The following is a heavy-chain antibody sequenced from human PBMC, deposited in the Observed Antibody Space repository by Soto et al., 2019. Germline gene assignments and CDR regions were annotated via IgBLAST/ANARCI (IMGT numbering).Heavy chain of an antibody. CDR1: GYSFTSFW. CDR2: IDPSDSYT. CDR3: ASATPSRGYYYGVDV. D-gene: IGHD1-26*01. Sequence: GESLKISCKVSGYSFTSFWISWVRQMPGKGLEWMGRIDPSDSYTNYSPPFQGHVTISVDKSISTAYLQWSSLKASDTAMYYCASATPSRGYYYGVDVWGQGTTVTVSS. J-gene: IGHJ6*02. V-gene: IGHV5-10-1*01.